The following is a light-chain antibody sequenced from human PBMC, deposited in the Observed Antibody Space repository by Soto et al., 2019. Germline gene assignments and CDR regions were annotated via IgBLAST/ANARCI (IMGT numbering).Light chain of an antibody. V-gene: IGKV1-5*03. J-gene: IGKJ1*01. CDR2: QAS. Sequence: DIPMTQSPSTLSASLGDRVNITCRTTHNIARWLAWYQHKPGKAPKLLIYQASTLEGGISSRFSGSGSGTEFTLTISSLQTDDFATYYCQQYDSYPRTFGQGTKVE. CDR1: HNIARW. CDR3: QQYDSYPRT.